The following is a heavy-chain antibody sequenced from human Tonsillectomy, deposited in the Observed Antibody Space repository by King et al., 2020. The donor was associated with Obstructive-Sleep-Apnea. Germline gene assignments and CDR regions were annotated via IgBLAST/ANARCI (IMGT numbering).Heavy chain of an antibody. Sequence: QLQESGPGLVKPSETLSLTCTVSGGSISSSSYYWGWIRQPPGKGLEWIGSIYYSGSTYYNPSLKNRVTISVDTSKNQFSLKLSSVTAADTAVYYCATRDYYDSSGYYSNYFDYWGQGTLVTVSS. J-gene: IGHJ4*02. CDR2: IYYSGST. CDR1: GGSISSSSYY. V-gene: IGHV4-39*07. CDR3: ATRDYYDSSGYYSNYFDY. D-gene: IGHD3-22*01.